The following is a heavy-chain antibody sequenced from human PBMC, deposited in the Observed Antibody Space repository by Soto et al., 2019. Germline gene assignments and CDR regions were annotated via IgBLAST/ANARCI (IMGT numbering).Heavy chain of an antibody. CDR1: GYSFTSYW. J-gene: IGHJ6*02. Sequence: PGESLKISCKGSGYSFTSYWISWVRQMPGKGLEWMGRIDPSDSYTNYSPSFQGHVTISADKSISTAYLQWSSLKASDTAMYYCASSGYRSSWGSRMDVWGHGTTVTVSS. CDR3: ASSGYRSSWGSRMDV. CDR2: IDPSDSYT. D-gene: IGHD6-13*01. V-gene: IGHV5-10-1*01.